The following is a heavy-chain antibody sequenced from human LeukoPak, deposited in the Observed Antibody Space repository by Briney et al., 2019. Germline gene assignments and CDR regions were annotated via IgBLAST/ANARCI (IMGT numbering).Heavy chain of an antibody. CDR2: ISSSSSTI. V-gene: IGHV3-48*01. J-gene: IGHJ4*02. CDR1: GFTFSSYS. D-gene: IGHD3-3*01. Sequence: GGSLRLSCAASGFTFSSYSMNWVRQAPGKGLEWVSYISSSSSTIYYADSVKGRFTISRDNAKNSLYLQMNSLRAEDTAVYYCASYYDFWSGYSGRAVDYWGQGTLVTVSS. CDR3: ASYYDFWSGYSGRAVDY.